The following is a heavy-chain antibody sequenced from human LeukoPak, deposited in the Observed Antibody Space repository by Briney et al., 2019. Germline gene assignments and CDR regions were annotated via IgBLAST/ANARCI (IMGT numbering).Heavy chain of an antibody. J-gene: IGHJ4*02. D-gene: IGHD3-22*01. CDR3: ARGDYFYDSAGYYYSFDY. V-gene: IGHV3-74*01. CDR2: INSDGSST. CDR1: GFTFSVYW. Sequence: GGSLRLSCAASGFTFSVYWMHWVRQAPGKGLVWVSRINSDGSSTNYADSVKGRFTISRDNAKNTLYLQMNSLRAEDTAVYYCARGDYFYDSAGYYYSFDYLGQGTLVTVSS.